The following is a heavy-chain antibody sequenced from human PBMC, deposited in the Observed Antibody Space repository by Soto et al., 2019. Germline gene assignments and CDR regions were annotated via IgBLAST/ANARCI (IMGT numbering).Heavy chain of an antibody. D-gene: IGHD2-2*03. Sequence: SETLSLPVAVSGRSITSACYSCSWIRQPPGKGLEWIGYMYHSGSTYYNPSLKSRVTISIDRSKNQFSLKLSSVTAADTAVYYCARLNGYCVSTSCHGYYGMDVWGQGTTVS. CDR2: MYHSGST. J-gene: IGHJ6*02. V-gene: IGHV4-30-2*01. CDR3: ARLNGYCVSTSCHGYYGMDV. CDR1: GRSITSACYS.